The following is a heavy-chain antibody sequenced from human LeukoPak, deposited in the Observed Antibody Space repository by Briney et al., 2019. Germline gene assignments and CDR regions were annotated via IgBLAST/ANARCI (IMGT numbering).Heavy chain of an antibody. J-gene: IGHJ6*03. V-gene: IGHV4-34*01. CDR1: GGSFSGYY. CDR3: ARGRGSSTFYYYYYYYMDV. D-gene: IGHD2-2*01. CDR2: INHSGST. Sequence: SETLSLTCPVYGGSFSGYYWSWIRQPPGKGLEWIGEINHSGSTNYNPSLKSRVTISVDTSKNQFSLKLSSVTAADTAVYYCARGRGSSTFYYYYYYYMDVWGKGTTVTASS.